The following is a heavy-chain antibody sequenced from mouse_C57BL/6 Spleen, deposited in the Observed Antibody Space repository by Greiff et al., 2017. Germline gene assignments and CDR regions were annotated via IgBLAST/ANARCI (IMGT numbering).Heavy chain of an antibody. D-gene: IGHD3-3*01. J-gene: IGHJ1*03. CDR2: IHPTSGTT. V-gene: IGHV1-64*01. Sequence: VQLQQPGAELVKPGASVKLSCKASGYTFTSYWMRWVKQRPGQGLEWIGRIHPTSGTTYYNEKFKGKATLTVDKSSSTAYMQLSSLTSEDSAVYYCARGDWDDWGKGTTVTVSS. CDR1: GYTFTSYW. CDR3: ARGDWDD.